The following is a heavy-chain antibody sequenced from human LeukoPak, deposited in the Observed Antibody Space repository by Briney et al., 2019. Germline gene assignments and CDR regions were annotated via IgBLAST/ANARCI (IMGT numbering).Heavy chain of an antibody. CDR1: GFTFSSYT. D-gene: IGHD4-11*01. CDR2: ITGSSTYI. V-gene: IGHV3-21*01. Sequence: GGSLRLSCAVSGFTFSSYTMNWVRQAPGKGLELVSSITGSSTYIYYADSVKGRFTISRDNAKNSLYLQMDNLGSEDTAVYYCARDLTVTSTCWFDLWGQGTLVTVSS. J-gene: IGHJ5*02. CDR3: ARDLTVTSTCWFDL.